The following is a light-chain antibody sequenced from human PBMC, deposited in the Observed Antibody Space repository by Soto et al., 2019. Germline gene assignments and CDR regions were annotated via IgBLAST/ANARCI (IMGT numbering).Light chain of an antibody. CDR3: XXRSNWPPGT. V-gene: IGKV3-11*01. Sequence: EIVLTQSPATLSLSPGERATLSCRASQSVSSYLAWYQQKPGQAPRLLIYDASNRATGIPARFSGSGSGTXXXXXXXTXXPEDFAVXXXXXRSNWPPGTFGQGTKLEIK. J-gene: IGKJ2*01. CDR1: QSVSSY. CDR2: DAS.